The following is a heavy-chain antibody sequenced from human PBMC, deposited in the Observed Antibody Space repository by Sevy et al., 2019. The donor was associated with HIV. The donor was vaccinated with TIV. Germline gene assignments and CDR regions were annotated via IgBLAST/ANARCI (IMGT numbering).Heavy chain of an antibody. J-gene: IGHJ6*02. CDR3: ARVDVACVDGDCDAFYFYGMDV. CDR2: IKPDGREK. Sequence: GGSLRLSCAASGFTFSGFWMTWVRQAPGKGLEWVANIKPDGREKNDVDSVKGRFTISRDNAKNSVYLQMNTLRAEETAVYYCARVDVACVDGDCDAFYFYGMDVWGQGTTVTVSS. V-gene: IGHV3-7*01. D-gene: IGHD2-21*02. CDR1: GFTFSGFW.